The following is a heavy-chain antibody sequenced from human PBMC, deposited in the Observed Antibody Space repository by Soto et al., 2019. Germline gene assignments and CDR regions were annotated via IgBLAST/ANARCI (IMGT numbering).Heavy chain of an antibody. CDR1: GFTFSDYY. V-gene: IGHV3-11*06. J-gene: IGHJ5*02. CDR3: ARLLITMVRGVIITSWFDP. Sequence: LRLSCAASGFTFSDYYMSWIRQAPGKGLEWVSYISSSSSYTNYADSVKGRFTISRDNAKNSLYLQMNSLRAEDTAVYYCARLLITMVRGVIITSWFDPWGQGTLVTVSS. D-gene: IGHD3-10*01. CDR2: ISSSSSYT.